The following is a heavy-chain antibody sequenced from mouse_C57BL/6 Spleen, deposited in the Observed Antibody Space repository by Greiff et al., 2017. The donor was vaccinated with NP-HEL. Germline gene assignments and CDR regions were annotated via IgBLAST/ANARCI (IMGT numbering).Heavy chain of an antibody. CDR3: ARRGGNGYYFFAY. D-gene: IGHD2-3*01. CDR1: GYTFTGYW. Sequence: QVQLQQSGAELMKPGSSVKLSCKATGYTFTGYWIEWVKQRPVHGLVWIGEILPGSGSTNYNEKFKGKATFTADTSSNTAYMQHSSLTTEDSAIYYCARRGGNGYYFFAYWGQGTLVTVSA. V-gene: IGHV1-9*01. J-gene: IGHJ3*01. CDR2: ILPGSGST.